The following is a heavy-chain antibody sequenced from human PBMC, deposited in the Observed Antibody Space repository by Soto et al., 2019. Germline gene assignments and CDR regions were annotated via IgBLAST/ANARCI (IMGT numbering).Heavy chain of an antibody. CDR3: ARRRYYDSSGFEGGGMDV. J-gene: IGHJ6*02. CDR2: IYYSGST. D-gene: IGHD3-22*01. V-gene: IGHV4-39*01. CDR1: GGSISSSSYY. Sequence: PSETLSLTCTVSGGSISSSSYYWGWIRQPPGKGLEWIGSIYYSGSTYYNPSLKSRVTISVDTSKNQFSLKLSSVTAADTAVYYCARRRYYDSSGFEGGGMDVWGQGTTVT.